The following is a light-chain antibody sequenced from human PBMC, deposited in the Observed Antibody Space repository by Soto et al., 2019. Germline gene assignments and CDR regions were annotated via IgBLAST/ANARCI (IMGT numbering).Light chain of an antibody. CDR2: DAS. CDR3: QQRNNWPPSIT. CDR1: QSIASH. J-gene: IGKJ5*01. Sequence: EMVWTQSPVTLSLTPGERATLSCRASQSIASHLAWYQQKPGQAPRLLIHDASSRATGIPARFSGSGSGTDFTLTISSLEPEDFAVYYCQQRNNWPPSITFGPGTRLESK. V-gene: IGKV3-11*01.